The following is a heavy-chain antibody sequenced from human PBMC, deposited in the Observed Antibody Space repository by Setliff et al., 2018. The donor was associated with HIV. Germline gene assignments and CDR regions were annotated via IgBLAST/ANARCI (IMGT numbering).Heavy chain of an antibody. V-gene: IGHV4-61*02. CDR3: ARDHVFGSRTGFDP. CDR2: LHLSGDT. J-gene: IGHJ5*02. CDR1: GDSINSGTYY. D-gene: IGHD3-10*01. Sequence: SETLSLTCTVSGDSINSGTYYWSWIRQPAGKGLEWIGRLHLSGDTNYNPSLRSRVMISVDTSKNQFSLKLSAVTAADTAVYYCARDHVFGSRTGFDPWGPGILVTVSS.